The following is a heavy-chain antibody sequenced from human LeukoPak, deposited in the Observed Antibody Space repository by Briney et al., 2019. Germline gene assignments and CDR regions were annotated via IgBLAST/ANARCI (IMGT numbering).Heavy chain of an antibody. Sequence: GGSLRLSCAASGFSVGNNYMSWVRQAPGKGLEWVSVFYSGGTIRYADSVRDRFIISRDVSKNMLYLQMNSLRVEDTAVYYRVRDPHNSGSGRYFEDWGRGNLVTVSP. V-gene: IGHV3-66*01. CDR1: GFSVGNNY. D-gene: IGHD3-10*01. CDR2: FYSGGTI. J-gene: IGHJ4*02. CDR3: VRDPHNSGSGRYFED.